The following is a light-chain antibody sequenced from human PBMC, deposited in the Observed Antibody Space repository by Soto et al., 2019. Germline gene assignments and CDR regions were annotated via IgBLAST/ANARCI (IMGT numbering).Light chain of an antibody. CDR3: CSYAGTYTYV. CDR1: YSDVGLYDY. Sequence: QSALTQPRSVSGSPGQSVTISCTGTYSDVGLYDYLSWYQQHPGKAPKLIISDVTKRPSGVPVRFSGSKSGNTASLTISGLQAEDEADYYCCSYAGTYTYVFGSGTKVTVL. J-gene: IGLJ1*01. V-gene: IGLV2-11*01. CDR2: DVT.